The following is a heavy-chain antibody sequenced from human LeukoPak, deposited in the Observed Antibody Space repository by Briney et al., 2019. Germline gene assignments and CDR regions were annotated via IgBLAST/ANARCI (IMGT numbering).Heavy chain of an antibody. V-gene: IGHV3-21*05. CDR2: ISSSSTYI. CDR1: GFTFSTYE. D-gene: IGHD3/OR15-3a*01. J-gene: IGHJ5*02. CDR3: AREGGTQPNNWFDP. Sequence: PGGSLRLSCAASGFTFSTYEMTWVRQSPGKGLEWVSYISSSSTYIYYADSVKGRFTISRDNARNSLYLQMNSLRAEDTAVYYCAREGGTQPNNWFDPWGQGTLVTVSS.